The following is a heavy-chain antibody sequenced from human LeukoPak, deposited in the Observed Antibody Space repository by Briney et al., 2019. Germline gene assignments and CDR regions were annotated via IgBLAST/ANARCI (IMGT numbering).Heavy chain of an antibody. CDR1: GFTFDDYA. CDR2: ISWNSGSI. V-gene: IGHV3-9*01. Sequence: GRSLRLSCAASGFTFDDYAMHWVRQAPGKGLEWVSGISWNSGSIGYADSVKGRFTISRDNAKNSLYLQMNSLRAEDTAVYYCARLLRPPPGYCYYYYMDVWGKGTTVTVSS. D-gene: IGHD5-12*01. J-gene: IGHJ6*03. CDR3: ARLLRPPPGYCYYYYMDV.